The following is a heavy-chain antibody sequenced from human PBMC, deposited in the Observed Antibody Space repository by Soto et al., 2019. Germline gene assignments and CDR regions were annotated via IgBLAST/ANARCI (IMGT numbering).Heavy chain of an antibody. CDR3: AKDSFAYSSSWFIPNWFDP. V-gene: IGHV1-18*01. D-gene: IGHD6-13*01. Sequence: ASVKVSCKASGYTFTSYGISWVRQAPGQGLEWMGWISAYNGNTNYAQKLQGRVTISRDNSKNTLYLQMNSLRAEDTAVYYCAKDSFAYSSSWFIPNWFDPWGQGTLVTVSS. CDR1: GYTFTSYG. J-gene: IGHJ5*02. CDR2: ISAYNGNT.